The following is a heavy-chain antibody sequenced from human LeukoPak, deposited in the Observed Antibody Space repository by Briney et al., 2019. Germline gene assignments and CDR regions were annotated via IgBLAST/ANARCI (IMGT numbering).Heavy chain of an antibody. Sequence: SVKVSCKASGGTFSSYAISWVRQAPGQGLEWMGRIIPILGIANYAQKFQGRVTITADKSTSTVYMDLSSLRSEDTAVYYCARDLGDGYNYLYWGQGTLVTVSS. CDR3: ARDLGDGYNYLY. J-gene: IGHJ4*02. D-gene: IGHD5-12*01. CDR1: GGTFSSYA. CDR2: IIPILGIA. V-gene: IGHV1-69*04.